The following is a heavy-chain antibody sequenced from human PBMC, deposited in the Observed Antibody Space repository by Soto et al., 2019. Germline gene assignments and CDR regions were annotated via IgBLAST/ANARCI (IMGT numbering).Heavy chain of an antibody. CDR1: GFTFSSYG. Sequence: QVQLVESGGGVVQPGRSLRLSCAASGFTFSSYGMHWVRQAPGKGLEWVAVIWYDGSNKYYGDSVKGRFTISRDNSKNTLYLQMNSLRAEDTAVHYCARGYYYDSSGYPLYEYGMDVWGQGTTVTVSS. CDR2: IWYDGSNK. CDR3: ARGYYYDSSGYPLYEYGMDV. D-gene: IGHD3-22*01. J-gene: IGHJ6*02. V-gene: IGHV3-33*01.